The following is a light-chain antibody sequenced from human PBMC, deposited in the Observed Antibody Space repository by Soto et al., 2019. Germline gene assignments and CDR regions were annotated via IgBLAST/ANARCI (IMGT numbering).Light chain of an antibody. CDR2: GTS. V-gene: IGKV3-20*01. CDR1: QSVNSTY. J-gene: IGKJ5*01. CDR3: QQCGGSPPIT. Sequence: EIVLMQSPGTLSLSPGEGATLSCRASQSVNSTYLAWYQHKPGQAPRLLIYGTSRRATGIPDRFRGSGSGTDFTLTITRLEPEDFALYYCQQCGGSPPITFGQGTRLEMK.